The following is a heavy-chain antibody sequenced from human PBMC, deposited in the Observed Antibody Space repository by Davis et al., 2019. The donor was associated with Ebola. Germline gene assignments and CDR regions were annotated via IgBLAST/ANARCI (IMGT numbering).Heavy chain of an antibody. CDR1: GYTFRTYA. J-gene: IGHJ6*02. CDR2: INAGNDNT. CDR3: ARGPHYGSGALLYYYGMEV. Sequence: AASVKVSCKASGYTFRTYAMHWVRQAPGQRLEWMGWINAGNDNTKYSQKFQGRVTITRDTAASTAYMELSSLRSEDTAVYYCARGPHYGSGALLYYYGMEVWGQGTTVTVSS. D-gene: IGHD3-10*01. V-gene: IGHV1-3*01.